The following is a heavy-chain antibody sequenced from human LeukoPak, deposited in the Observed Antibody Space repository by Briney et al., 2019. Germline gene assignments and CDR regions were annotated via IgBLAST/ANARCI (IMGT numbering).Heavy chain of an antibody. D-gene: IGHD3-10*01. J-gene: IGHJ4*02. CDR3: AKDPEKKNWITMVRGAPPKSRLFDY. CDR1: GFTFSSYA. CDR2: ISGSGGST. Sequence: GGSLRLSCAASGFTFSSYAMSWVRQAPGKGLEWVSAISGSGGSTYYADSVKGRFTISRDNSKNTLYLQMNSLRAEDTAVYYCAKDPEKKNWITMVRGAPPKSRLFDYWGQGTLVTVSS. V-gene: IGHV3-23*01.